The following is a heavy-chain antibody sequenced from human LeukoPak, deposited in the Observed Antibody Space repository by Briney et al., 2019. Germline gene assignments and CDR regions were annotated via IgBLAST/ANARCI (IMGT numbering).Heavy chain of an antibody. CDR2: ISSSGGTI. CDR3: ARLLNYAQPEY. V-gene: IGHV3-11*01. D-gene: IGHD1-7*01. J-gene: IGHJ4*02. Sequence: GGSLRLSCAASGFTFSDYYMSWIRQAPGKGLEWVSYISSSGGTIYYADSVKGRFTISRDNAKNSLYLQMNSLRAEDTAVYYCARLLNYAQPEYWGQGTLVTVSS. CDR1: GFTFSDYY.